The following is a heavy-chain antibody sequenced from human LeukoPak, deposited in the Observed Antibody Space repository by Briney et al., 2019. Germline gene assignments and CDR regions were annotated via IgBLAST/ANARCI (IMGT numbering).Heavy chain of an antibody. CDR3: ASDAMSAPGGY. CDR1: GFTFSIYA. Sequence: GTSLRLSCAASGFTFSIYAMHWVRQAPGKGLEWVAAISNDGDNEFYVDSLKGRFTVSRDNSIDTLFLQMNSLRPDDTAVYYCASDAMSAPGGYWGQGTLLIVSS. V-gene: IGHV3-30*03. CDR2: ISNDGDNE. J-gene: IGHJ4*02. D-gene: IGHD2-2*01.